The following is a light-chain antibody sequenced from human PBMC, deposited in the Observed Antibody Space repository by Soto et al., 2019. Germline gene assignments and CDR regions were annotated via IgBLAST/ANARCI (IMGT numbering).Light chain of an antibody. CDR3: QSYDSSLSGVV. J-gene: IGLJ2*01. CDR1: RSNIGAGYD. V-gene: IGLV1-40*01. Sequence: QAVVTQPPSVSGAPGQRVTISCTGSRSNIGAGYDVHWYQQPPGTAPKLLIYGNINRPSGVPDRFSGSKSGTSASLAITGLQAEDEGDYCCQSYDSSLSGVVFGGGTKLTVL. CDR2: GNI.